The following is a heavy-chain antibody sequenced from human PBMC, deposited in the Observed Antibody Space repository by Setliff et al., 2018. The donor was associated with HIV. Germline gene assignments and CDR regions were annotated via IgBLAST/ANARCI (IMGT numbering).Heavy chain of an antibody. CDR3: ARHSGVASPNWFDP. J-gene: IGHJ5*02. V-gene: IGHV4-4*09. Sequence: SETLSLTCTVSGGSISGHYWSWIRQPPGRGLEWIGYSYSSGRTNFNPPLQSRVTISVDTSKNQFSLKLSSVTAADTAVYYCARHSGVASPNWFDPWGQGTLVTVSS. D-gene: IGHD3-10*01. CDR2: SYSSGRT. CDR1: GGSISGHY.